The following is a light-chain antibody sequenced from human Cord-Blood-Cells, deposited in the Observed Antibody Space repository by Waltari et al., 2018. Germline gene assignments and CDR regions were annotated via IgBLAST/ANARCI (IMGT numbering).Light chain of an antibody. V-gene: IGKV3-15*01. J-gene: IGKJ2*01. CDR1: QSVSSN. CDR2: GAS. Sequence: IVITQSPPTQSLSPGVRATLSCRASQSVSSNSAWYQQKPGQAPRLLIYGASTRATGIPARFSGSGSGTEFTLTISSLQSEDFAVYYCQQYNNWPYTFGQGTKLEIK. CDR3: QQYNNWPYT.